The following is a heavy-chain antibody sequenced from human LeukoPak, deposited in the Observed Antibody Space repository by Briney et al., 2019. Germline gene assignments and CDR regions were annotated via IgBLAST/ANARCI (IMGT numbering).Heavy chain of an antibody. V-gene: IGHV4-34*01. CDR2: INHSRST. Sequence: SETLSLTCAVYGGSFSGYYWSWIRQPPGKGLEWIGEINHSRSTNCNPSLKSRVTISVDTSKTQFSLKLSSVTAADTAVYYCARSRLHPIIFDYWGQGTLVTVSS. J-gene: IGHJ4*02. CDR1: GGSFSGYY. D-gene: IGHD5-24*01. CDR3: ARSRLHPIIFDY.